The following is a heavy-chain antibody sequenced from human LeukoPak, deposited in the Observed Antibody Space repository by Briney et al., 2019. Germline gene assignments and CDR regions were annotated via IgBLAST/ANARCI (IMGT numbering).Heavy chain of an antibody. J-gene: IGHJ4*02. CDR2: ISAYNGNT. V-gene: IGHV1-18*01. CDR1: GYTFTSYG. D-gene: IGHD6-13*01. Sequence: ASVKVSCKASGYTFTSYGISWVRHAPGQGLEWMGLISAYNGNTDYAQKLQGRVTMTTDTSTSTAYMELRSLRSDDTAVYYCARDSALAAGDGKDWCQGTLVTVSS. CDR3: ARDSALAAGDGKD.